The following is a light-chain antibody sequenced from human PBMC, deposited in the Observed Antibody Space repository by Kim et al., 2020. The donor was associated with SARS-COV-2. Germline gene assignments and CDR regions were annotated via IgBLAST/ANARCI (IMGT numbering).Light chain of an antibody. V-gene: IGKV3-15*01. CDR1: QSVSSN. CDR2: GAS. CDR3: QQYNNWPPIT. J-gene: IGKJ5*01. Sequence: SQGERATLSCRASQSVSSNLAWYQQKPGQAPRRLIYGASTRATGIPDRFSGSGSGTEFTLTISSLQSEDFAVDYCQQYNNWPPITFGQGTRLEIK.